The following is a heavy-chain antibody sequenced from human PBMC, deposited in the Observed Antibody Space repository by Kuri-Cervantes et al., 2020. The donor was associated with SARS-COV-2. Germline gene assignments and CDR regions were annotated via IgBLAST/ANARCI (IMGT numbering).Heavy chain of an antibody. V-gene: IGHV1-46*03. Sequence: ASVKVSCKASGYTFTSYYMHWVRQAPGQGLEWMGIINPSGGSTSYAQKFQGRVTMTRDTSTSTVYMELSSLRSEDTAVCYCARDSEGSSWPNYYFDYWGQGTLVTVSS. D-gene: IGHD6-13*01. J-gene: IGHJ4*02. CDR1: GYTFTSYY. CDR2: INPSGGST. CDR3: ARDSEGSSWPNYYFDY.